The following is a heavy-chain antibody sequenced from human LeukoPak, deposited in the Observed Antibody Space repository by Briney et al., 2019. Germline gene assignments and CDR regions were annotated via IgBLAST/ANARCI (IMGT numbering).Heavy chain of an antibody. CDR1: GFTFSSYA. J-gene: IGHJ5*02. V-gene: IGHV3-64*01. D-gene: IGHD1-20*01. CDR2: ISSNGGST. Sequence: GGSLRLSCAASGFTFSSYAMHWVRQAPGKGLEYVSAISSNGGSTYYANSVKGRFTISRDNSKNTLYLQMGSLRAEDMAVYYCARPGRLNWNDLGASWFDPWGQGTLVTVS. CDR3: ARPGRLNWNDLGASWFDP.